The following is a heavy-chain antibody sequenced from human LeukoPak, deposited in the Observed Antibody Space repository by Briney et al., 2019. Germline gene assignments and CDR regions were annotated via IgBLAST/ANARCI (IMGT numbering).Heavy chain of an antibody. CDR1: GVSISTYY. V-gene: IGHV4-59*01. CDR3: ACMYSGTSYYFDY. D-gene: IGHD1-26*01. J-gene: IGHJ4*02. CDR2: FSYSGST. Sequence: SETLSLTCSVSGVSISTYYWIWIRQPPAKGLEWMGFFSYSGSTKYNPSLKSRVTMSVDTSKNQFSLKLNSVTAADTAVYYCACMYSGTSYYFDYWGQGTLVTVSS.